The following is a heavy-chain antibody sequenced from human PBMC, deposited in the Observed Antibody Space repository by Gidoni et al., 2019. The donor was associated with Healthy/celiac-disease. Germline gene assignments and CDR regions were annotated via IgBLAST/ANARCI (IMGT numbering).Heavy chain of an antibody. D-gene: IGHD2-21*02. V-gene: IGHV3-23*01. CDR1: GFPSSSYA. CDR2: ISGSGGST. Sequence: EVQLSESGGGSVQPWGSLRLPRAASGFPSSSYAWSWVRQAPGKGLEWRSAISGSGGSTYYADSVKGRFTISRDNSKNTLYLQMNSLRAEDTAVYYCAKADCGGDCYFDYWGQGTLVTVSS. J-gene: IGHJ4*02. CDR3: AKADCGGDCYFDY.